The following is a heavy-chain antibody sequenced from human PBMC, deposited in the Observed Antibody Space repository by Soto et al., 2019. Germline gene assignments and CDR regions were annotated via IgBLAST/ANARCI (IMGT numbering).Heavy chain of an antibody. J-gene: IGHJ4*02. Sequence: QVQLVESGGGVVQPGRSLRLSCAATEFTFRNYAMHWVRQAPGKGLEWVTTMSFDASNTYYADSVKGRFTIFRDNSKNTLYLQMTSLRAEDTALYFCAKDLRDFGSGSFVDSWGQGTLVTVSS. CDR1: EFTFRNYA. CDR3: AKDLRDFGSGSFVDS. CDR2: MSFDASNT. D-gene: IGHD3-10*01. V-gene: IGHV3-30*18.